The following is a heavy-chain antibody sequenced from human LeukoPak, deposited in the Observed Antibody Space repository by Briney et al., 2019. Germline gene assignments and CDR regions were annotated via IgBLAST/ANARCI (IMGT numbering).Heavy chain of an antibody. CDR3: ARDKGAPAGLYYFDS. J-gene: IGHJ4*02. D-gene: IGHD2-2*01. CDR2: IYYSGST. V-gene: IGHV4-61*01. Sequence: SETLSPTCTVSGGSVSSDSYYWSWIRQPPGKGLEWIGYIYYSGSTNYNPSLKSRVTISVDTSKNQFSLKLSSVTAADTAVYYCARDKGAPAGLYYFDSWGQGTLVTVSS. CDR1: GGSVSSDSYY.